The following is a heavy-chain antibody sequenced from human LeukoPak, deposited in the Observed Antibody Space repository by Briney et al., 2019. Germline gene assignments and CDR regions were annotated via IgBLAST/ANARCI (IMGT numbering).Heavy chain of an antibody. CDR1: GFTVSSNH. J-gene: IGHJ4*02. CDR2: FYSGGDT. V-gene: IGHV3-53*05. Sequence: PGGSLRLSCAVSGFTVSSNHMSWVRQAPGMGLEWVSVFYSGGDTHYADSVKGRFTISRDNAKNSLFMQMNSLRAEDTAVYYCARVPGYTYGRGTIDSWGQGTLVTVSS. CDR3: ARVPGYTYGRGTIDS. D-gene: IGHD5-18*01.